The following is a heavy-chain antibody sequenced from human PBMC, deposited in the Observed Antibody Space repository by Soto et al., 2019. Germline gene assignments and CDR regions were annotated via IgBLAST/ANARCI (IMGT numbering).Heavy chain of an antibody. J-gene: IGHJ4*02. V-gene: IGHV3-23*01. CDR2: ILGSGGDT. Sequence: LRLSCADTGFTLRTNGMSWFRQAPGKGLEWVSSILGSGGDTYYADSLKGRFTISRDNSKNQVVLKMTNRDPVDTATYYCVDRVDSNSPAYWGQGTLVTVSS. CDR3: VDRVDSNSPAY. D-gene: IGHD6-13*01. CDR1: GFTLRTNG.